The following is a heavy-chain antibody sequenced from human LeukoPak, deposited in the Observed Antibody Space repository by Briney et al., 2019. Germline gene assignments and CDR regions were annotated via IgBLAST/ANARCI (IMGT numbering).Heavy chain of an antibody. V-gene: IGHV3-30*02. D-gene: IGHD1-26*01. Sequence: GGSLRLSCAASGFTFSGYGMHWIRQAPGKGLEWVAFIQYDGSNKYYADSVKGRFTISRDNAKNSLYLQMNSLRAEDTAVYYCARDPYSGSYGDYYYYYMDLWGQGTTVTISS. J-gene: IGHJ6*03. CDR2: IQYDGSNK. CDR1: GFTFSGYG. CDR3: ARDPYSGSYGDYYYYYMDL.